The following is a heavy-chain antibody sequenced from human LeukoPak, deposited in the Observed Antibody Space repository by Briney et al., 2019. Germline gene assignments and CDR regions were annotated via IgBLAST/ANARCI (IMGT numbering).Heavy chain of an antibody. CDR3: VRLGCSNLDPPHL. J-gene: IGHJ5*02. CDR2: IDDAGNA. V-gene: IGHV4-30-2*01. CDR1: GGPVKSGGQS. Sequence: SETLSLICSVYGGPVKSGGQSWNWIRQAPGKGLEWIGCIDDAGNAYYSPSLKTRVTVSVDTSKNHFSLNLRSVTAADTAVYYCVRLGCSNLDPPHLWGRGTPVTVSS. D-gene: IGHD2-2*01.